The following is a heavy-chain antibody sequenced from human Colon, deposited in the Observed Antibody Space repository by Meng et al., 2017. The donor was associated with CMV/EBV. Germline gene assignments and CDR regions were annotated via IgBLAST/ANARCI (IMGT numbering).Heavy chain of an antibody. CDR2: MDPGSGNS. Sequence: QVNLVQSGAEVKKPEPPVKVSCRASGYSFGSYDLNWVRPTDGQGLEWVEWMDPGSGNSTHAQRLQGRISLTRDTSTTTAYLELTNLRSEDTAVYFCARGNSWFVFWGQGTLVTVSS. CDR3: ARGNSWFVF. CDR1: GYSFGSYD. J-gene: IGHJ5*01. V-gene: IGHV1-8*01.